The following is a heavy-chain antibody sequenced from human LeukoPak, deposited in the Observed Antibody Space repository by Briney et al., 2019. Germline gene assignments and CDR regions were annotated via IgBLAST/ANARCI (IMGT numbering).Heavy chain of an antibody. CDR1: GFTFSDYY. Sequence: GGSLRLSCAASGFTFSDYYMSWIRQAPGKGPEWVSYISSSGSTIYYAESVKGRFTISRDNAKNSLYLQMNSLRAEDTAVYYCARVKGRGRTIFGVVITHYYYYYYMDVWGKGTTVTVSS. V-gene: IGHV3-11*01. J-gene: IGHJ6*03. CDR3: ARVKGRGRTIFGVVITHYYYYYYMDV. CDR2: ISSSGSTI. D-gene: IGHD3-3*01.